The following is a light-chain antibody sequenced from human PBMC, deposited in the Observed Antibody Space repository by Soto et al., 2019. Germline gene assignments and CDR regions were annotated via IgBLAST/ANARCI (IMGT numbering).Light chain of an antibody. J-gene: IGKJ1*01. V-gene: IGKV3-20*01. CDR3: QQYGSSLPWT. CDR2: GAS. CDR1: QSISNSY. Sequence: DIVLTQSPGTLSLSPGERATLSCRASQSISNSYLAWFQQKPGQSPRLLIYGASSRPTGIPDRFSGSGSGTDFTLAISRLEPEDFAVYYCQQYGSSLPWTFGQGTKVDIK.